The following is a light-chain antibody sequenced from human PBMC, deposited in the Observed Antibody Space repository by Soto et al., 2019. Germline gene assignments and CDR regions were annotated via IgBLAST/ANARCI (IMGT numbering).Light chain of an antibody. CDR3: QQFGASLTWT. V-gene: IGKV3-15*01. CDR1: QSVSSN. Sequence: EIVMTQSPATLSVSPGEIATLSFSASQSVSSNLAWYQQKPGQAPRLLIYGASTRATGIPARFSGSGSGTDFTLTISRLEPEDFAVYYCQQFGASLTWTFGQGTKVDI. CDR2: GAS. J-gene: IGKJ1*01.